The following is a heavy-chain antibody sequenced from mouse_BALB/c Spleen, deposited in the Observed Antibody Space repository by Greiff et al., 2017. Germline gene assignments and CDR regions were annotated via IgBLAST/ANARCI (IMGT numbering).Heavy chain of an antibody. J-gene: IGHJ4*01. CDR1: GYAFTNYL. Sequence: VQLQQSGAELVRPGTSVKVSCKASGYAFTNYLIEWVKQRPGQGLEWIGVINPGSGGTNYNEKFKGKATLTADKSSSTAYMQLSSLTSDDSAVYFCARSGVLYAMDDWGQGTSVTVSS. CDR3: ARSGVLYAMDD. D-gene: IGHD5-1*01. V-gene: IGHV1-54*01. CDR2: INPGSGGT.